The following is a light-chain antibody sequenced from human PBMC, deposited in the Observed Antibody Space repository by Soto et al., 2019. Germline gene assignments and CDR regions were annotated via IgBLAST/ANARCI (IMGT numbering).Light chain of an antibody. CDR2: DVN. CDR3: SSYTTLNTVI. V-gene: IGLV2-14*03. J-gene: IGLJ2*01. CDR1: SSDVGSSNY. Sequence: QSALTQPASVSVSPGQSITLSCTGSSSDVGSSNYVSWYQQLPGKAPTLIIFDVNNRPSGVSDRFSGSKSDNTASLTISGLQAEDEADYYCSSYTTLNTVIFGGGTKLTVL.